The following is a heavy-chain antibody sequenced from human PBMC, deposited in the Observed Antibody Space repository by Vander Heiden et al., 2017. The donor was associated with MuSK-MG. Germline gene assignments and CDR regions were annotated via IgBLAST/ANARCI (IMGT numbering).Heavy chain of an antibody. J-gene: IGHJ4*02. CDR1: GFTFSSYA. CDR3: AKARVVAATPNDY. Sequence: EVQLLASGGGLVQPGGSLRLSCAAPGFTFSSYAMRWVRQAPGKGLEWVSAISGSGGSTYYADSVKGRFTISRDNSKNTLYLQMNSLRAEDTAVYYCAKARVVAATPNDYWGQGTLVTVSS. V-gene: IGHV3-23*01. D-gene: IGHD2-15*01. CDR2: ISGSGGST.